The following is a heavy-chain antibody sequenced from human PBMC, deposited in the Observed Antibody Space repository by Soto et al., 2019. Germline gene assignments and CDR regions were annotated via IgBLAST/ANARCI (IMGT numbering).Heavy chain of an antibody. J-gene: IGHJ6*02. CDR3: ARDLTGTTFRYYYYYYGMDV. D-gene: IGHD1-20*01. CDR1: GFTFGSYG. V-gene: IGHV3-30*03. CDR2: ISYDGSNK. Sequence: LRLSCAASGFTFGSYGMHWVRQAPGKGLEWVAVISYDGSNKYYADSVKGRFTISRDNSKDTLYLQMNSLRAEDTAVYYCARDLTGTTFRYYYYYYGMDVWGQGTTVTVSS.